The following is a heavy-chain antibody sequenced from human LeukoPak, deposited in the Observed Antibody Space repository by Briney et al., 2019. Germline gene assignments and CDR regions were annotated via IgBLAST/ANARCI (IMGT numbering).Heavy chain of an antibody. CDR2: IYSGGST. D-gene: IGHD2-21*01. J-gene: IGHJ3*02. Sequence: GGSLRLSCAASGFTVSSNYMSWVRQAPGKGLEWVSVIYSGGSTYYADSVKGRFTIARDNSKNTLYLQMNSLRAEDTAVYYCARAHPYDPVAFYICGEGTLVTVSS. CDR1: GFTVSSNY. CDR3: ARAHPYDPVAFYI. V-gene: IGHV3-53*01.